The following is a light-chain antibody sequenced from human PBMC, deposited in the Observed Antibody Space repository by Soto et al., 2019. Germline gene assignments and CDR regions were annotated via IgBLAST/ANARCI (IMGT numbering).Light chain of an antibody. CDR2: EVS. Sequence: QSALSQPPSASGSPGQSVAISCTGTSSDVGGYNHVSWYQQHPGKAPKLMIYEVSKRPSGVPDRFSGSKSGNTASLTVSGLQAEDEAHYYCTSYAGTNNPVVFGGGTKLTVL. V-gene: IGLV2-8*01. CDR1: SSDVGGYNH. CDR3: TSYAGTNNPVV. J-gene: IGLJ2*01.